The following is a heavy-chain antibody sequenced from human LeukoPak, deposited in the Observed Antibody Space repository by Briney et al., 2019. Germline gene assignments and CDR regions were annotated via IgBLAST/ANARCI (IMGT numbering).Heavy chain of an antibody. Sequence: SETLSLTCTVSGGSMTSYYWSWIRQPPGKGLEWIGYIYYSGSINYNPSLKSRVTISIDTSKNQFSLKLSSVTAADTAVYYCAKDSSGFVYWGQGTLVTVSS. V-gene: IGHV4-59*01. J-gene: IGHJ4*02. D-gene: IGHD6-19*01. CDR1: GGSMTSYY. CDR2: IYYSGSI. CDR3: AKDSSGFVY.